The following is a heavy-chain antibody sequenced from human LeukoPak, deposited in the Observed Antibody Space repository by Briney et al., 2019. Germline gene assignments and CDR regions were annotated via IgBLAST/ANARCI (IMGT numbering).Heavy chain of an antibody. CDR1: GDSISGYY. J-gene: IGHJ5*02. D-gene: IGHD3-10*01. CDR3: ARGGYHGSGNDFRFDP. CDR2: IYTNGAT. V-gene: IGHV4-4*07. Sequence: SETLSLTCTVSGDSISGYYWSWVRQPAGKGLEWIGRIYTNGATNHNPSLKSRLTMSVDTSKNQFSLKLKSVTAADTAVYYCARGGYHGSGNDFRFDPWGQGTLVTVSS.